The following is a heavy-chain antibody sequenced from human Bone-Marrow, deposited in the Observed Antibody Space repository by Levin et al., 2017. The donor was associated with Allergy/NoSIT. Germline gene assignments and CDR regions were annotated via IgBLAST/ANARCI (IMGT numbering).Heavy chain of an antibody. J-gene: IGHJ4*02. CDR3: ARDFYFSISD. CDR1: GFTFSGNW. CDR2: ITGDGGST. Sequence: ASVKVSCAASGFTFSGNWMHWVRQTPGKGLMWVARITGDGGSTDYADSVKGRFTISRDSAESTLYLQMSSLRAEDTAVYYCARDFYFSISDWGQGTLVTVSS. V-gene: IGHV3-74*01. D-gene: IGHD3-3*02.